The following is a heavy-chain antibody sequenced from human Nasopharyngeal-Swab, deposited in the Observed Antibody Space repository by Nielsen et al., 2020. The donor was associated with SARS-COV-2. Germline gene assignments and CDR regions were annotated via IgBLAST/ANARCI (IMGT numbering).Heavy chain of an antibody. D-gene: IGHD5-12*01. Sequence: SETLSLTCTVSGDSLNSNYYWGWIRQPPGKGLEWIAIIYYTGGTHFNPSLKTRVTLSIDTSKNQFSLKLSSMTAADTAVYYCARISNSGYDPFDYWGQGTLVTVSS. CDR3: ARISNSGYDPFDY. CDR2: IYYTGGT. V-gene: IGHV4-39*07. J-gene: IGHJ4*02. CDR1: GDSLNSNYY.